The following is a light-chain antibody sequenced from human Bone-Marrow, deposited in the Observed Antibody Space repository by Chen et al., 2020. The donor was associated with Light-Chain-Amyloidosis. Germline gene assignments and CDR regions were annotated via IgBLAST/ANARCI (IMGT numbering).Light chain of an antibody. Sequence: QSVLTQPPSVPVAPRQRVTISCSGSWSNIGDNAVNWYQQLPGKAPKLLIYFDDLLPSGVSDRFSGSKSGTSASLAITGLQSEDEADYYCAAWDDSLNGVVFGGGTKLTVL. V-gene: IGLV1-36*01. J-gene: IGLJ2*01. CDR2: FDD. CDR1: WSNIGDNA. CDR3: AAWDDSLNGVV.